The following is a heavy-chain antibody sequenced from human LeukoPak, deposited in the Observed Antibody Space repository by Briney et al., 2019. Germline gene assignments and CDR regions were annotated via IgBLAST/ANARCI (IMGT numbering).Heavy chain of an antibody. CDR3: ARGRAPLSFGEYDP. J-gene: IGHJ5*02. V-gene: IGHV4-34*01. Sequence: SETLSLTCAVYGGSFSGYYWSCIRQPPGKGLEWIGEINHSGSTNYNPSLKSRVTISVDTSKNQFSLKLSSVTAADTAVYYCARGRAPLSFGEYDPWGQGTLVTVSS. CDR2: INHSGST. D-gene: IGHD3-10*01. CDR1: GGSFSGYY.